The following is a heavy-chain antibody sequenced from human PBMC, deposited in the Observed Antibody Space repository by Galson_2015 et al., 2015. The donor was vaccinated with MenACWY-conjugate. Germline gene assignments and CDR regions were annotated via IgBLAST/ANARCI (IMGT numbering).Heavy chain of an antibody. J-gene: IGHJ4*02. V-gene: IGHV3-23*01. CDR1: GFTFSSYD. CDR2: ISGSGGST. Sequence: SMRLSCAASGFTFSSYDMSWVRQAPGKGLEWVSAISGSGGSTYYADSVKGRFTISRDNSKNTLYLQMNSLRAEGSEDDFWSGYTFDYWGQGTLVTVSS. CDR3: SGYTFDY. D-gene: IGHD3-3*01.